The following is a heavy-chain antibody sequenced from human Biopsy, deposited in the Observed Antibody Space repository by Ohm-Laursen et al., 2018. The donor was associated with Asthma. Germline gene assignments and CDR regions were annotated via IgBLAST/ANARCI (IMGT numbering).Heavy chain of an antibody. V-gene: IGHV7-4-1*02. CDR1: GYAFSLYG. CDR2: VNTKIGNP. CDR3: ARGRIPIISVPEDTYSYDSGI. J-gene: IGHJ6*02. D-gene: IGHD3-10*01. Sequence: ASVKASCKASGYAFSLYGINWARQAPGHGLEWMGWVNTKIGNPTSAPGFTGRFVLSSDTSVNTAYLEISSLQPEDTAVYYCARGRIPIISVPEDTYSYDSGIWGPGTTVTVSS.